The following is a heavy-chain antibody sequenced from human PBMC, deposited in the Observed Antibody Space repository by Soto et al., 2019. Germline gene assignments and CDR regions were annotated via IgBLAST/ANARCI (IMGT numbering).Heavy chain of an antibody. J-gene: IGHJ5*02. CDR1: GFTVSSKS. CDR2: IWSAGLT. V-gene: IGHV3-53*01. Sequence: EAQVVESGGGLIQPGGSLRLSCAASGFTVSSKSMTWVRQAPGKGLEWVSIIWSAGLTYYADSVKGRFTISRDNSKNTLYLQMNSLRAEDSALYYCARELPPDLWGQGTLVTVSS. CDR3: ARELPPDL.